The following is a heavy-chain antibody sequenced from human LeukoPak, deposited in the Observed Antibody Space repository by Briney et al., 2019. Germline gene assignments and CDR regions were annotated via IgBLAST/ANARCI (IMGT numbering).Heavy chain of an antibody. V-gene: IGHV1-69*02. CDR3: ARSLWGGSPFHQYYYYMDV. D-gene: IGHD3-3*01. J-gene: IGHJ6*03. CDR1: GGTFSSYT. Sequence: SVKVSCKASGGTFSSYTISWVRQAPGQGLEWMGRIIPILGIANYAQKFQGRVTITADKSTSTAYMELSSLRSEDTAVYYCARSLWGGSPFHQYYYYMDVWGKGTTVTVSS. CDR2: IIPILGIA.